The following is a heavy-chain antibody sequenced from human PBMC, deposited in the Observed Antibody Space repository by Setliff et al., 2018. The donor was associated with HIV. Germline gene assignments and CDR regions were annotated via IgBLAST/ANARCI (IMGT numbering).Heavy chain of an antibody. J-gene: IGHJ6*03. CDR3: ARDALYSSSWVPWEGGYYYYYMDV. V-gene: IGHV1-69*13. Sequence: GASVKVSCKASGDNFNSHSISWVRQAPGQGLEWMGGIVPIFGTPNYAQKFKGRLTITADESISTAYMELSRLRSDDTAVYYCARDALYSSSWVPWEGGYYYYYMDVWGKGTTVTVSS. CDR2: IVPIFGTP. CDR1: GDNFNSHS. D-gene: IGHD6-13*01.